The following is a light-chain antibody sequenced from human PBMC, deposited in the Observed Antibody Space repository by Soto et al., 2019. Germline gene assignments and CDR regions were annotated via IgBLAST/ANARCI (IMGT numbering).Light chain of an antibody. CDR3: AAWDDSLNGYV. V-gene: IGLV1-44*01. CDR2: SYN. CDR1: SSNIGSNT. Sequence: QSVLTQPPSASGTPGQRVTFSCSGSSSNIGSNTVNWYQQLPGTAPKLLIYSYNQRPSGVPDRFSDSKSGTSASLAISGLQPEDEADYYCAAWDDSLNGYVFGTGTKLTVL. J-gene: IGLJ1*01.